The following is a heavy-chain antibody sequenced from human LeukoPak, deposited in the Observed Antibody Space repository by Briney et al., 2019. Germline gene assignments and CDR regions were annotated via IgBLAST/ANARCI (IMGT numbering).Heavy chain of an antibody. V-gene: IGHV3-11*01. CDR1: GFTIRAYV. CDR3: ARAAYNWS. CDR2: IDPSGTAL. Sequence: GGSLRLSCAASGFTIRAYVMSWVRQAPGKGLEWVSYIDPSGTALYYADSVKGRFTVSRDNGKNSLSLQLRSLRAEDTALYYCARAAYNWSWGQGTLVTVSS. D-gene: IGHD1-20*01. J-gene: IGHJ4*02.